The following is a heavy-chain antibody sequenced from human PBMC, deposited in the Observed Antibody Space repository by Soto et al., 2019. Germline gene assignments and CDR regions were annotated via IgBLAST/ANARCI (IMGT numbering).Heavy chain of an antibody. Sequence: QVQLVESGGGVVQPGRSLRLSCAASGFTFSSYGMHWVRQAPGKGLEWVAVISYDVSNKYYADSVKGRFTISRDNSKNTLYLQMNSLRAEDTAVYYCAKDHSSGYGGCDYWGQGTLVTVSS. J-gene: IGHJ4*02. D-gene: IGHD3-22*01. CDR3: AKDHSSGYGGCDY. CDR1: GFTFSSYG. V-gene: IGHV3-30*18. CDR2: ISYDVSNK.